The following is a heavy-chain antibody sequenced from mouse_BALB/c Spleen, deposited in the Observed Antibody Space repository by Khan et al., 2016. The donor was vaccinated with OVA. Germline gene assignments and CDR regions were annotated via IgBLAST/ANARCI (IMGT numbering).Heavy chain of an antibody. J-gene: IGHJ1*01. CDR2: IDPANGNT. CDR1: GFNIKDTY. D-gene: IGHD4-1*01. V-gene: IGHV14-3*02. Sequence: MQLEESGAELVKPGASVKLSCTASGFNIKDTYMHWVKQRPEQGLEWIGRIDPANGNTKYDPKFQGKATITADTSSNTAYLQLSSLTSEDTAVYYCARTGTRWYFDVWGAGTTVTVSS. CDR3: ARTGTRWYFDV.